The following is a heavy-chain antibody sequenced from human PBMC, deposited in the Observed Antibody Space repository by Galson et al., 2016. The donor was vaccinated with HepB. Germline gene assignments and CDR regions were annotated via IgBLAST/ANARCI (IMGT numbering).Heavy chain of an antibody. V-gene: IGHV4-31*03. D-gene: IGHD3-16*02. CDR1: GDSISSSRYY. J-gene: IGHJ6*04. CDR3: AGWGHYRYVYYYNYYTMDV. Sequence: TLSLPCNVSGDSISSSRYYWSWIRQLPGKGLEWIGYIYYSGSTYHSPSLKSRVTISLDTSKNQFSLRLNSVTAADTAVYYCAGWGHYRYVYYYNYYTMDVWGKGTTVTVSA. CDR2: IYYSGST.